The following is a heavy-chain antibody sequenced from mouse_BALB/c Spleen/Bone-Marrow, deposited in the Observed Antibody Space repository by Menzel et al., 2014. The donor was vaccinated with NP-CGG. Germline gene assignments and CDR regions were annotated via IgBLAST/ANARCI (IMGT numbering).Heavy chain of an antibody. Sequence: QVQLQQSGPGLVAPSQSLSITCTVSGFSLSRYNVHRVRRPPGKGLEWLGMIWNGGSTDYNSALKSRLSISKDNSKSQVLLKINSLQTDDTAMYYCARNYYGIPYYFDYWGQGTTLTVSS. CDR2: IWNGGST. CDR3: ARNYYGIPYYFDY. V-gene: IGHV2-6-4*01. D-gene: IGHD1-1*01. CDR1: GFSLSRYN. J-gene: IGHJ2*01.